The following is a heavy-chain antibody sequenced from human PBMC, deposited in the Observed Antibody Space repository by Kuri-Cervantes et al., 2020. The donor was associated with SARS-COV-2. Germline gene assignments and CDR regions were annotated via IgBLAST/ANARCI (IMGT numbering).Heavy chain of an antibody. V-gene: IGHV3-23*01. CDR1: GFTFSSSA. D-gene: IGHD1-26*01. Sequence: GGSLRLSCAASGFTFSSSAMSWVRQAPGKGLEWVSAISGSGGNTYYADSVKGRFTISRDNSKNTLYLQMNSLRAEDTAVYYCAKASLVGYYYHYMDVWGKGTTVTVSS. CDR3: AKASLVGYYYHYMDV. J-gene: IGHJ6*03. CDR2: ISGSGGNT.